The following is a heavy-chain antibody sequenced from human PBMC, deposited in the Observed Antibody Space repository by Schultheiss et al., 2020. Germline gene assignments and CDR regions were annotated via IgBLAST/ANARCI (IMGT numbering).Heavy chain of an antibody. Sequence: GESLKISCAASGFTFSSYAMHWVRQAPGKGLEWVAVISYDGSNKYYADSVKGRFTISRDNSKNTLYLQMNSLRAEDTAVYYCATAVTLWYFDYWGQGTLVTVSS. CDR2: ISYDGSNK. CDR1: GFTFSSYA. CDR3: ATAVTLWYFDY. J-gene: IGHJ4*02. D-gene: IGHD4-17*01. V-gene: IGHV3-30-3*01.